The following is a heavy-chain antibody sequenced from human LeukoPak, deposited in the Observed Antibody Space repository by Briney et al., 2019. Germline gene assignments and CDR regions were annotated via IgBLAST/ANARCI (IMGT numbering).Heavy chain of an antibody. D-gene: IGHD3-10*01. CDR2: INPNSGGT. J-gene: IGHJ4*02. V-gene: IGHV1-2*02. CDR1: GYTFTGYY. Sequence: ASVKVSCKASGYTFTGYYMHWVRQAPGQGLEWMGWINPNSGGTNYAQKFQGRVTITRDTSISTAYMELSRLRSDDTAVYYCARESRLLWFGELPNYFDYWGQGTLVTVSS. CDR3: ARESRLLWFGELPNYFDY.